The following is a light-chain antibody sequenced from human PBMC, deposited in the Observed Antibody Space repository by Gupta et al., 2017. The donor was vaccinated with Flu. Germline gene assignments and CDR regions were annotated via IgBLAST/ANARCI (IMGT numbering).Light chain of an antibody. V-gene: IGLV1-51*01. CDR2: ENY. CDR1: TTTHGKNP. Sequence: IACSASTTTHGKNPVSCCQQLPRTVPNMLIYENYQRPSEIPKRCSGGKSCTSATLTIAGVQPGDEADDYCGAWDSSLSPRYVFGTGTKV. CDR3: GAWDSSLSPRYV. J-gene: IGLJ1*01.